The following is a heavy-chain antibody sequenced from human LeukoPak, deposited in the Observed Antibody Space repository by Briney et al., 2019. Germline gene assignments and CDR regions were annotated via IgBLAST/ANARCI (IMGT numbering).Heavy chain of an antibody. CDR1: GFTFSTYA. V-gene: IGHV3-64*02. CDR3: ARSNNIVGATYSDY. Sequence: GGSLRLSCAASGFTFSTYAMHWVRQAPGKGLEYISSISSDGGSTYYADSVKGRFIISRDNSKNTLYLQMGRLRAEDMAVYYCARSNNIVGATYSDYWGQGTLVTVSS. J-gene: IGHJ4*02. D-gene: IGHD1-26*01. CDR2: ISSDGGST.